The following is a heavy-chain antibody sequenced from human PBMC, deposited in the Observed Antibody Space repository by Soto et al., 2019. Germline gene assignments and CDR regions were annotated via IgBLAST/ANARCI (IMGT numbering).Heavy chain of an antibody. CDR3: ARGSTGARDFDY. V-gene: IGHV3-72*01. J-gene: IGHJ4*02. CDR1: GFTFSDHY. D-gene: IGHD1-26*01. Sequence: GGSLRLSCAVSGFTFSDHYMDWVRQAPGKGLEWVVRSRNKANSYTTEYAASVKGRFTVSRDDSKNSLYLQMNSLKTEDTALYYCARGSTGARDFDYWGQGILVTVSS. CDR2: SRNKANSYTT.